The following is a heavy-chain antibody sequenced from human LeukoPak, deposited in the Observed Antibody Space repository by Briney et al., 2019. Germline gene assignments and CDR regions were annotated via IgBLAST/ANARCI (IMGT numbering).Heavy chain of an antibody. D-gene: IGHD2-2*01. Sequence: GASVKVSCKASGYTFTGYYMHWVRQAPGQGLEWMGWISAYNGNTNYAQKLQGRVTMTTDTSTSTAYMELRSLRSDDTAVYYCARAVPAAMGDGENWFDPWGQGTLVTVSS. CDR2: ISAYNGNT. V-gene: IGHV1-18*04. CDR3: ARAVPAAMGDGENWFDP. CDR1: GYTFTGYY. J-gene: IGHJ5*02.